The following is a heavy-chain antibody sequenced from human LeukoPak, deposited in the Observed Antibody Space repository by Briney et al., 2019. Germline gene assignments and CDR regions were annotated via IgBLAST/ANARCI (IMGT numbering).Heavy chain of an antibody. CDR3: ATSYGSGSYYDHYYYGMDV. V-gene: IGHV3-21*01. Sequence: GGSLRLSCAASTFTFSDYSMNWVRQAPGKGLEWVSPISSSSTNIYYADSVRGRFTISRDNAKKSLYLQMNSLRAEDTAVYYCATSYGSGSYYDHYYYGMDVWGQGTTVTVSS. J-gene: IGHJ6*02. D-gene: IGHD3-10*01. CDR2: ISSSSTNI. CDR1: TFTFSDYS.